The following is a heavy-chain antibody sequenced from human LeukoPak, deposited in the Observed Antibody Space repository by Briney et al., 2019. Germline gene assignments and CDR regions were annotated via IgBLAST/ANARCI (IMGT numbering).Heavy chain of an antibody. CDR1: GFTFSTYS. D-gene: IGHD3-16*01. J-gene: IGHJ6*02. CDR2: IKHDGSET. CDR3: AKNGGPHGMDV. V-gene: IGHV3-7*02. Sequence: GGSLRLSCAASGFTFSTYSMNWVRQAPGKGLEWVANIKHDGSETNYVDSVKGRFTISRDNAKNSLHLQMNSLRVEDTAVYYCAKNGGPHGMDVWGQGTTVTVSS.